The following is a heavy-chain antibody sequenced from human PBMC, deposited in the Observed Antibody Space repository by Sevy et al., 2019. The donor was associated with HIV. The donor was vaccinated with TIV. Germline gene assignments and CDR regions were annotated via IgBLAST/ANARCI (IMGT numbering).Heavy chain of an antibody. V-gene: IGHV3-30*04. CDR2: ISYDGSNK. J-gene: IGHJ4*02. CDR3: ARFNQMYYDSSGYYFDY. D-gene: IGHD3-22*01. Sequence: GGSLRLSCAASGFTFSSYAMHWVRQAPGKGLEWVAVISYDGSNKYYADSVKGRFTISRDNSKNTLYLQMNSLRAEDTAVYYCARFNQMYYDSSGYYFDYWGQGTLVTVSS. CDR1: GFTFSSYA.